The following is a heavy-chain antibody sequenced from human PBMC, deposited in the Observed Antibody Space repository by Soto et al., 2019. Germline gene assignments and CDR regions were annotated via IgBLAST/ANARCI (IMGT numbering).Heavy chain of an antibody. CDR2: IYPGDSDT. CDR1: GYSFTSYW. CDR3: ARLGYSGYDYYPSSDY. V-gene: IGHV5-51*01. J-gene: IGHJ4*02. Sequence: GESLKISCKGSGYSFTSYWIGWVRQMPGKGLEWMGIIYPGDSDTRYSPSFQGQVTISADKSISTAYLQWSSLKASDTAMYYCARLGYSGYDYYPSSDYWGQGPLVTVSS. D-gene: IGHD5-12*01.